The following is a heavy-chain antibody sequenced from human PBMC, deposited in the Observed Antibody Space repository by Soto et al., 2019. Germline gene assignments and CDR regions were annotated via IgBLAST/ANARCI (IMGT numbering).Heavy chain of an antibody. CDR2: ISGSDGTT. D-gene: IGHD1-1*01. J-gene: IGHJ4*02. CDR3: AKGGWGTVLDY. V-gene: IGHV3-23*01. CDR1: GFTFSNYA. Sequence: EVQLLESGGGLVQPGGSLRLSCAASGFTFSNYALTWVRQAPGKGLEWVSAISGSDGTTYYADSVKGRFTISRDNSMNTLYLQLGSLRGEDTAMYYCAKGGWGTVLDYWGQGTLVTVSS.